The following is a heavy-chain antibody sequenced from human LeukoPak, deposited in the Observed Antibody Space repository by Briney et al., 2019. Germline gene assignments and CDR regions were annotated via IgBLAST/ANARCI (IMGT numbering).Heavy chain of an antibody. Sequence: QPGGSLRLSCAASGFTFSNYAIHWIRQGPGKGLKWVAIISYDGTNKYYADSVKGRFSISRNNSKSTLYLQMNSLRPEDTAVYYCAKAVGFGEAYGMDVWGQGTTVTVSS. CDR1: GFTFSNYA. D-gene: IGHD3-10*01. CDR2: ISYDGTNK. J-gene: IGHJ6*02. V-gene: IGHV3-30*18. CDR3: AKAVGFGEAYGMDV.